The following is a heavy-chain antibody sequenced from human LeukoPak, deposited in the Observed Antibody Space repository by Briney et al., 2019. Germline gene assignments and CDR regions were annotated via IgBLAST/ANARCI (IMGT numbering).Heavy chain of an antibody. CDR3: ARDQYDTWSRRGNFDS. CDR2: IKLDGREK. D-gene: IGHD3-3*01. Sequence: GGSLRLSCVASGFTFGKYWMSWVRQAPGKGLEWVANIKLDGREKNYVDSVKGRFTISRDNTKNSLYLQMNSLRAEDTAVFYCARDQYDTWSRRGNFDSWGQGTLVIVSS. V-gene: IGHV3-7*03. J-gene: IGHJ4*02. CDR1: GFTFGKYW.